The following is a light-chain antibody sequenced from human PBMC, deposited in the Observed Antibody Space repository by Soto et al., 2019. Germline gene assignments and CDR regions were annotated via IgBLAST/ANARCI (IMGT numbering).Light chain of an antibody. Sequence: QSALTQPASVSGSPGQSIAISCTGSSSDIGIYKYVSWYQQHPGKVPKLIIYEVTNRPSGVSNRFSGSKSGNTASLTISGLQREDEADYYCSSYTVRRSWVFGGGTKVTVL. CDR3: SSYTVRRSWV. CDR2: EVT. CDR1: SSDIGIYKY. J-gene: IGLJ3*02. V-gene: IGLV2-14*01.